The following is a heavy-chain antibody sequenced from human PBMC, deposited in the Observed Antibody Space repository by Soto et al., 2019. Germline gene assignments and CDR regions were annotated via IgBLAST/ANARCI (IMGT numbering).Heavy chain of an antibody. V-gene: IGHV4-39*01. J-gene: IGHJ4*02. CDR2: IYYSGST. CDR3: ARHEPQLDY. D-gene: IGHD1-1*01. CDR1: GGSISPRRYY. Sequence: SSENLSLTCTVSGGSISPRRYYWGWIRQPPGKGLEWIGSIYYSGSTYYNPSLKSRVTISVDTSKNQFSLKLSSVTAADTAVYYCARHEPQLDYWGQGTLVTVS.